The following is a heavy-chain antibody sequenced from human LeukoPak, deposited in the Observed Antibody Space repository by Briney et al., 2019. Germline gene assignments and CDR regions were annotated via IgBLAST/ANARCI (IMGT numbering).Heavy chain of an antibody. CDR2: IYSSGSA. CDR3: ATDRRYDFWSGFSEY. Sequence: GGSLRLSCAASGFTVSGSYVNWVRQAPGRGLGWVSVIYSSGSAFYADSVKGRFLISRDNFKNTLYLQMNSLRAEDTAVYYCATDRRYDFWSGFSEYWGQGTLVTVSS. CDR1: GFTVSGSY. D-gene: IGHD3-3*01. V-gene: IGHV3-66*01. J-gene: IGHJ4*02.